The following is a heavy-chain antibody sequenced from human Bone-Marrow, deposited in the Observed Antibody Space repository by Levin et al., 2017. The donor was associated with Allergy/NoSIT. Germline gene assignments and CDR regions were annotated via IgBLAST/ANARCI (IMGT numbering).Heavy chain of an antibody. CDR2: INPNSGGT. CDR3: ARGGSRLSD. Sequence: ASVKVSCKTSGYTFTGYYIHWVRQAPGQGLEWMGWINPNSGGTNYAEKFQGRVTLTRDTSVSTAYMELSRLRSDDTAVFYCARGGSRLSDWGQGTLVTVSS. CDR1: GYTFTGYY. J-gene: IGHJ4*02. V-gene: IGHV1-2*02. D-gene: IGHD2-15*01.